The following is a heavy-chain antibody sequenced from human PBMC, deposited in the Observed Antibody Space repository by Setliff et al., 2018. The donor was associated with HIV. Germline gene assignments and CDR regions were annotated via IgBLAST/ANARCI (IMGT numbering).Heavy chain of an antibody. V-gene: IGHV4-38-2*01. CDR3: ASGYNYAYSDY. CDR1: NYSISSGYY. CDR2: MYHSGST. D-gene: IGHD5-18*01. Sequence: NPSETLSLTCAASNYSISSGYYWGWIRQSPGKGLEWIGSMYHSGSTYSNPSLKSRVTMSIDTSKNQLSLKLRSVTSADTAVYYCASGYNYAYSDYWGQGTLVTVSS. J-gene: IGHJ4*02.